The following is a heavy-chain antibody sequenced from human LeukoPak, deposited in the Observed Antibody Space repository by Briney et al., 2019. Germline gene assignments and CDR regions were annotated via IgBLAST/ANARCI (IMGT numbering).Heavy chain of an antibody. CDR3: ARGRTGIAAAGKRADDAFDI. CDR2: ISSSSSYI. Sequence: GGSLRLSCAASGFTFSSYSMNWVRQAPGKGLEWVSSISSSSSYIYYADSVKGRFTISRDNAKNSLYLQMNSLRAEDTAVYYCARGRTGIAAAGKRADDAFDIWGQGTMATVSS. CDR1: GFTFSSYS. V-gene: IGHV3-21*01. J-gene: IGHJ3*02. D-gene: IGHD6-13*01.